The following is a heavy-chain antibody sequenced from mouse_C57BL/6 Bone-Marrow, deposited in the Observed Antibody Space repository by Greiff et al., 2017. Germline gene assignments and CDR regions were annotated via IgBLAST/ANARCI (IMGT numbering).Heavy chain of an antibody. D-gene: IGHD1-1*01. Sequence: VQLQQSGPELVKPGASVKISCKASGYTFTDYYMNWVKQSHGKSLEWIGDINPNNGGTSYNQKFKGKATLTVDKSSSTAYMELRSLTSEDSAVYYCARQNYYGSSRAWFAYWGQGTLVTVSA. V-gene: IGHV1-26*01. CDR3: ARQNYYGSSRAWFAY. CDR1: GYTFTDYY. J-gene: IGHJ3*01. CDR2: INPNNGGT.